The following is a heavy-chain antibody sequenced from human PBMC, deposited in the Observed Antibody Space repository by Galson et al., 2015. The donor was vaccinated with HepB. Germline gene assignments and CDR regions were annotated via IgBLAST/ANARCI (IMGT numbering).Heavy chain of an antibody. Sequence: SETLSLTCAVYGGSFSGYYWSWIRQPPGKGLEWIGEINHSGSTNYNPSLKSRVTISVDTSKNQFSLKLSSVTAADTAVYYCARESDSSGPPDESFDYWGQGTLVTVSS. J-gene: IGHJ4*02. CDR2: INHSGST. CDR1: GGSFSGYY. CDR3: ARESDSSGPPDESFDY. V-gene: IGHV4-34*01. D-gene: IGHD3-22*01.